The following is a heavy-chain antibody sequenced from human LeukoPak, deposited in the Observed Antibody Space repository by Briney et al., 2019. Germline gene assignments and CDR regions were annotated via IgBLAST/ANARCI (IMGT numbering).Heavy chain of an antibody. CDR2: ISSSGSTK. CDR1: GFTFSTYN. D-gene: IGHD5-12*01. J-gene: IGHJ4*02. V-gene: IGHV3-48*02. Sequence: GGSLRLSCAGSGFTFSTYNMNWVRQAPGKGLEWGSYISSSGSTKYYADSVKGRFTISRDNAHNSLYLQMNSLRDEDTAVYYCASDVTGYPYWGPGTLVTVSS. CDR3: ASDVTGYPY.